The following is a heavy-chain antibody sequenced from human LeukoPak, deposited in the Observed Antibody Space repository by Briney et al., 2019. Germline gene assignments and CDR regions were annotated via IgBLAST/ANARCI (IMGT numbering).Heavy chain of an antibody. J-gene: IGHJ4*02. D-gene: IGHD3-10*01. CDR2: ISSSSYI. CDR3: ARGYGSGSGDY. V-gene: IGHV3-21*01. Sequence: GGSLRLSCAASGFTFSSYTVNWVRQAPGKGLEWVSSISSSSYIYYADSLKGRFTISRDNAKNSLYLQMNSLRAEDTAVYYCARGYGSGSGDYWGQGTLVTVSS. CDR1: GFTFSSYT.